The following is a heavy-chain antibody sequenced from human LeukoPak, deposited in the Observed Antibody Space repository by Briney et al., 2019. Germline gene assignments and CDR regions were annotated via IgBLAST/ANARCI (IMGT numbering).Heavy chain of an antibody. CDR3: ARHFTATGTGWGWFDP. CDR1: GYRFTTYW. CDR2: IYPGDSDT. Sequence: PGESLKISCKGSGYRFTTYWIAWVRQMPGKGLEWMGIIYPGDSDTRYSPSFQGQVTISADKSIRTAYLQWSSLQASDTAMYYCARHFTATGTGWGWFDPWGQGNRVTVSP. V-gene: IGHV5-51*01. J-gene: IGHJ5*02. D-gene: IGHD6-13*01.